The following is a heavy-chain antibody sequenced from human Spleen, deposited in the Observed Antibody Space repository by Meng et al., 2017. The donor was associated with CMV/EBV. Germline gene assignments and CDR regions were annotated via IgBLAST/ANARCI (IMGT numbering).Heavy chain of an antibody. CDR1: GFTFSSYA. CDR3: ASSIAATGDY. Sequence: GESLKISCAASGFTFSSYAMSWVRQAPGKGLEWVSAISGSGGSTYYADSVKGRFTISRDNAKNTLHLQMNSLRAEDTAVYYCASSIAATGDYWGQGTLVTVSS. D-gene: IGHD6-13*01. CDR2: ISGSGGST. V-gene: IGHV3-23*01. J-gene: IGHJ4*02.